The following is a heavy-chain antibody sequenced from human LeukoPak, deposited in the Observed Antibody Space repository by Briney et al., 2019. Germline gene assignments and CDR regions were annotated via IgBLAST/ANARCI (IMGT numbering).Heavy chain of an antibody. V-gene: IGHV3-7*01. CDR2: IKQDGSEK. D-gene: IGHD3-22*01. CDR1: GFTFDDYA. J-gene: IGHJ3*02. CDR3: ASEFPNYYDSSGYYFWDDAFDI. Sequence: GRSLRLSCAASGFTFDDYAMHWVRQAPGKGLEWVANIKQDGSEKYYVDSVKGRFTISRDNAKNSLYLQMNSLRAEDTAVYYCASEFPNYYDSSGYYFWDDAFDIWGQGTMVTVSS.